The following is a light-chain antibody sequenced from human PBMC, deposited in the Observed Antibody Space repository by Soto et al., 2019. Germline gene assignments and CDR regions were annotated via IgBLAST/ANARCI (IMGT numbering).Light chain of an antibody. CDR2: GAS. V-gene: IGKV3-20*01. CDR3: HQYDIAPQT. CDR1: QTLRRTY. J-gene: IGKJ2*01. Sequence: EILLMRSPGILALSPWERVTLSCRASQTLRRTYIAWYQQKLGRAPRVVIYGASNRATGIPDRFSGSGSGTDFSLTISRLEPEDFAVYYCHQYDIAPQTFGRGTKVDIK.